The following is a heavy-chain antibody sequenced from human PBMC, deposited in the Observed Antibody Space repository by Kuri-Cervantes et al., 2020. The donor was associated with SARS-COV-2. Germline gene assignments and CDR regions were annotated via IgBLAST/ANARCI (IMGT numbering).Heavy chain of an antibody. CDR2: ISSSGGSI. J-gene: IGHJ4*02. CDR3: ASIYSGYEDG. V-gene: IGHV3-11*04. CDR1: GFTFSKAW. D-gene: IGHD5-12*01. Sequence: GESLKISCAASGFTFSKAWMAWVRQAPGKGLEWVSYISSSGGSIFYADSVKGRFTISRDNAKNSLYLQMNSLRAEDTAVYYCASIYSGYEDGWGQGTLVTVSS.